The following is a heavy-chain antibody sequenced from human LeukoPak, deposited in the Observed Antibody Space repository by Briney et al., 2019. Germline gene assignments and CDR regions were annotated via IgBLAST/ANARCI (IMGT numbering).Heavy chain of an antibody. D-gene: IGHD2-15*01. V-gene: IGHV1-69*13. CDR3: ARDRRLRYCSGGSCYGGYFDY. Sequence: SVKVSCKASRGTFSSYAISWVRQAPGQGLEWMGGIIPMFGTAKYAQKFQGRVTITADESTSTAYMELSSLRSEDTSAVYYCARDRRLRYCSGGSCYGGYFDYWGQGTLVTVSS. CDR2: IIPMFGTA. CDR1: RGTFSSYA. J-gene: IGHJ4*02.